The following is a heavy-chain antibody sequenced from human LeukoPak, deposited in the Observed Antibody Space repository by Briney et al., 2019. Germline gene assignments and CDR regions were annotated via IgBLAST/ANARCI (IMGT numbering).Heavy chain of an antibody. Sequence: GGSLRLSCAASGFTFSDHYMDWVRQAPGKGLEWVGRTKNKANSYTTQYAASVKGRFTISRDDSKNSLYLQMNGLKTEDTAVYYCARGSSGVTISSYGMDVWGKGTTVTVSS. CDR3: ARGSSGVTISSYGMDV. CDR2: TKNKANSYTT. J-gene: IGHJ6*04. V-gene: IGHV3-72*01. CDR1: GFTFSDHY. D-gene: IGHD3-9*01.